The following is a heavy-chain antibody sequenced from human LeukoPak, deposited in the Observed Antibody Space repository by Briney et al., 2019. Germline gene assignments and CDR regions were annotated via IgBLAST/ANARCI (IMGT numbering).Heavy chain of an antibody. D-gene: IGHD6-19*01. V-gene: IGHV4-4*07. CDR1: GGSISSYY. CDR3: ARDWYSSGWYGDDAFDI. CDR2: IYTSGST. J-gene: IGHJ3*02. Sequence: SETLSLTCTVSGGSISSYYWSWIRQPAGKGLEWIGRIYTSGSTNYNPSLKSRVTMSVDTSKNQFSLKLSSVTAADTAVYYCARDWYSSGWYGDDAFDIWGQGTMVTVSS.